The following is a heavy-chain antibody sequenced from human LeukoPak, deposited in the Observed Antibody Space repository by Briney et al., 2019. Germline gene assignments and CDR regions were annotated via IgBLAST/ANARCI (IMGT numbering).Heavy chain of an antibody. V-gene: IGHV4-39*07. Sequence: SETLSLTCTVSGGSISSSSYYWGWIRQPPGKGLEWIGSIYYSGSTYYNPSLKSRVTISVDTSKNQFSLKLSSVTAADTAVYYCARVFRYYDSSGYSGTDAFDIWGQGTMVTVSS. CDR3: ARVFRYYDSSGYSGTDAFDI. D-gene: IGHD3-22*01. CDR2: IYYSGST. J-gene: IGHJ3*02. CDR1: GGSISSSSYY.